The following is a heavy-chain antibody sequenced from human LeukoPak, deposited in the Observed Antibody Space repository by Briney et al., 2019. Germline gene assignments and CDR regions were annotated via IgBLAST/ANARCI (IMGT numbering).Heavy chain of an antibody. D-gene: IGHD3-10*01. CDR2: ISGSGGST. CDR3: AKGRGSGSYYNVDFDY. V-gene: IGHV3-23*01. Sequence: PGGSLRLSCAASGFTFSNYAVSWVRQAPGKELEWVSAISGSGGSTYYADSVKGRFTISRDNSKNTLYLQMNSLRAEDTAVYYCAKGRGSGSYYNVDFDYWGQGTLVTVSS. J-gene: IGHJ4*02. CDR1: GFTFSNYA.